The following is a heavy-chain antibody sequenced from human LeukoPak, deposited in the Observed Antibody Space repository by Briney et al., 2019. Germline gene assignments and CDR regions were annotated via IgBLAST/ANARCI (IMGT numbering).Heavy chain of an antibody. CDR2: IHYSGST. CDR3: ARTEESGYSYDYFGYYYYMDV. Sequence: SETLSLTCTVSGGSISSYYWSWIRQPPGKGLEWIGYIHYSGSTNYNPSLRSRVTISVDTSKKQFSLKLRSVTAADTAVYYCARTEESGYSYDYFGYYYYMDVWGKGTTVTVSS. V-gene: IGHV4-59*01. J-gene: IGHJ6*03. D-gene: IGHD5-18*01. CDR1: GGSISSYY.